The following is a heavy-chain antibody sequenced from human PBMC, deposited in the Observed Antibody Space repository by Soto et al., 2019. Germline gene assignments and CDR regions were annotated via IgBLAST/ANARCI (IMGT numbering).Heavy chain of an antibody. D-gene: IGHD3-9*01. CDR3: ARDWGMYYDIS. J-gene: IGHJ5*02. CDR2: INHSGST. CDR1: GGSFSGYY. Sequence: SETLSLTCAVYGGSFSGYYWSWIRQPPGKGLEWIGEINHSGSTNYNPSLKSRVTISVDTSKNQFSLKLSSVTAVDTAVYYCARDWGMYYDISWGQGTLVTVSS. V-gene: IGHV4-34*01.